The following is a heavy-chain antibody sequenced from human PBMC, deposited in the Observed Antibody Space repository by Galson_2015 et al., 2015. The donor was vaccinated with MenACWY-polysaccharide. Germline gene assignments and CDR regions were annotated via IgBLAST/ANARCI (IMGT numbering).Heavy chain of an antibody. D-gene: IGHD5-18*01. CDR1: GFTFSDYY. V-gene: IGHV3-11*01. CDR2: ISSSGSTI. Sequence: SLRLSCAASGFTFSDYYMSWIRQAPGKGLEWVSYISSSGSTIYYADSVKGRFTISRDNAKNSLYLQMNSLRAEDTAVYYCAREGYSYGTYYYGMDVWGQGTTVTVSS. J-gene: IGHJ6*02. CDR3: AREGYSYGTYYYGMDV.